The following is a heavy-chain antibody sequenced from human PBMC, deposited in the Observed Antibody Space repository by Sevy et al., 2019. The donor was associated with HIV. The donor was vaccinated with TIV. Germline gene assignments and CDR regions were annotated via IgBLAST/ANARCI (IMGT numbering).Heavy chain of an antibody. J-gene: IGHJ4*02. CDR3: ARQTYYYDSSGYLYYFDY. Sequence: SETLSLTCTVSGGSISSYDWSWIRQPPGKGLEWIGYIYYSGSTNYNPSLKRRVTISVDTSKTQFSLKLSSVTVADTAVYYCARQTYYYDSSGYLYYFDYWGQGTLVTVSS. D-gene: IGHD3-22*01. CDR2: IYYSGST. CDR1: GGSISSYD. V-gene: IGHV4-59*01.